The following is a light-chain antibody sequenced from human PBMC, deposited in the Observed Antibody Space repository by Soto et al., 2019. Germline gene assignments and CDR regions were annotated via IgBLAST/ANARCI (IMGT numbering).Light chain of an antibody. V-gene: IGKV1-5*01. CDR1: ESISTW. Sequence: IPMTQSPSTLSASVGDRVTITCRASESISTWLAWYQQKPGKAPNLLIYNASNRTTGIPARFSGSGSGTDFTLTISSLEPEDFAVYYCQQRGDWPPITFGQGTRLEL. J-gene: IGKJ5*01. CDR2: NAS. CDR3: QQRGDWPPIT.